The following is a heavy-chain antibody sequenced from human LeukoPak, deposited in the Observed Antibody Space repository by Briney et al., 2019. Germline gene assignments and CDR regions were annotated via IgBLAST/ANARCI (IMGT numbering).Heavy chain of an antibody. CDR1: GGSFSGYY. CDR2: IYYSGST. J-gene: IGHJ5*02. Sequence: SETLSLTCAVYGGSFSGYYWSWIRQPPGKGLEWIGSIYYSGSTYYNPSLKSRVTISVDTSKNQFSLKLSSVTAADTAVYYCARHPDIVVVPAVTWFDPWGQGTLVTVSS. D-gene: IGHD2-2*01. CDR3: ARHPDIVVVPAVTWFDP. V-gene: IGHV4-34*01.